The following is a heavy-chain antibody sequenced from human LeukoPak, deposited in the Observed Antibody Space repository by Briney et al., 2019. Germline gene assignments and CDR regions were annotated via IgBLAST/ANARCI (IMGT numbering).Heavy chain of an antibody. J-gene: IGHJ6*03. Sequence: PSETLSLTCTVSGYSISSGYYWGWIRQPPVKGLEWIGSIYHSGSTYYNPSLKSRVTISVDTSKNQFSLKLSSVTAADTAVYYCASTVGATHYYYYYMDVWGKGTTVTVSS. CDR2: IYHSGST. CDR1: GYSISSGYY. V-gene: IGHV4-38-2*02. CDR3: ASTVGATHYYYYYMDV. D-gene: IGHD1-26*01.